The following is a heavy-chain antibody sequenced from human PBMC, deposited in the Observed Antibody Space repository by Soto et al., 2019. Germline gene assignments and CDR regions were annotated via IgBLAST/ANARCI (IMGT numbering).Heavy chain of an antibody. CDR2: MWNDRSKI. J-gene: IGHJ4*02. CDR1: GFSFSSYG. D-gene: IGHD3-16*01. Sequence: GGSLRLSCAASGFSFSSYGMHWVRQAPGKGLEWVAVMWNDRSKIYYADSVKGRFTISRDNSKSTLYLQMNSLRAEDTAIYYCARDMTETHFDYWGQGTLVTVSS. V-gene: IGHV3-33*01. CDR3: ARDMTETHFDY.